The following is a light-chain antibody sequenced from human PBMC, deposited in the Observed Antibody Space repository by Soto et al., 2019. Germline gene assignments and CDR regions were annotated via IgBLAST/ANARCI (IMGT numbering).Light chain of an antibody. CDR2: EVS. V-gene: IGLV2-18*02. CDR1: SSDVGSYNR. CDR3: SSYTSSSTYV. J-gene: IGLJ1*01. Sequence: QSVLTQPPSVSGSPGQSVTISCTGTSSDVGSYNRVSWYQQPPGTAPKLMISEVSNRLSGVPDRFSGSKSGNTASLTISGLQAEDEADYYCSSYTSSSTYVFGTGTKVTVL.